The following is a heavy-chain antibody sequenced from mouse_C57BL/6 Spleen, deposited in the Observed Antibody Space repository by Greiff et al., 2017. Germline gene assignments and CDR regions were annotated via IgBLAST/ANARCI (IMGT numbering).Heavy chain of an antibody. D-gene: IGHD1-1*01. CDR1: GYTFTNYW. V-gene: IGHV1-63*01. Sequence: QVQLQQSGAELVRPGTSVKMSCKASGYTFTNYWIGWAKQRPGNGLEWIGDILPGGGSTNYNEKFKGKATLTADKSSSTAYMQFSSLTSEDSAIYYCARGAYYYSSSYFDYWGQGTTRTVSS. J-gene: IGHJ2*01. CDR2: ILPGGGST. CDR3: ARGAYYYSSSYFDY.